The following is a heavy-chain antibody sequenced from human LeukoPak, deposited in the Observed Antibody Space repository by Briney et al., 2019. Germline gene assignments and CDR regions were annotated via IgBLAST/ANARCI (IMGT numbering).Heavy chain of an antibody. V-gene: IGHV4-34*01. D-gene: IGHD3-16*01. J-gene: IGHJ4*02. CDR1: GGSFSGYY. Sequence: SETVSLTCAVCGGSFSGYYWSWIRQPPGKGLEWIGEINHSGSTNYNPSLKSRVTISVDTSKNQFSLKLSSVTAADTAVYYCARGVLDDYWGQGTLVTVSS. CDR3: ARGVLDDY. CDR2: INHSGST.